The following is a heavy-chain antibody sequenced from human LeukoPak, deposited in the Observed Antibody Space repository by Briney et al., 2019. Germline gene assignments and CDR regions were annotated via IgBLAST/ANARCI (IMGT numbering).Heavy chain of an antibody. J-gene: IGHJ4*02. CDR1: GGSISSGSYY. CDR2: IYTSGST. CDR3: ARDPMPTEFFWSGYYTVD. V-gene: IGHV4-61*02. Sequence: SETLSLTCTVSGGSISSGSYYWSWIRQPAGKGLEWIGRIYTSGSTNYNPSLKSRVTISVDTSKNQFSLKLSSVTAADTAVYYCARDPMPTEFFWSGYYTVDWGQGTLVTVSS. D-gene: IGHD3-3*01.